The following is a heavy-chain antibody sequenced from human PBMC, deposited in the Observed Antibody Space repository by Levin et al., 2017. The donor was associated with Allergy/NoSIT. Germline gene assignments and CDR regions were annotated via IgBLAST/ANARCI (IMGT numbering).Heavy chain of an antibody. CDR2: ISYDGSNK. Sequence: GGSLRLSCAASGFTFSSYAMHWVRQAPGKGLEWVAVISYDGSNKYYADSVKGRFTISRDNSKNTLYLQMNSLRAEDTAVYYCAREAPSAYCGGDCPFDYWGQGTLVTVSS. CDR3: AREAPSAYCGGDCPFDY. J-gene: IGHJ4*02. D-gene: IGHD2-21*02. V-gene: IGHV3-30-3*01. CDR1: GFTFSSYA.